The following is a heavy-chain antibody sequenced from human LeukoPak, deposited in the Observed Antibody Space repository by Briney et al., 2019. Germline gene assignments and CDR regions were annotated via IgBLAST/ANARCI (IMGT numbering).Heavy chain of an antibody. CDR3: AAKNVAMSTPELW. J-gene: IGHJ4*02. CDR2: IYHSGSST. CDR1: GGSISSYY. V-gene: IGHV4-59*12. D-gene: IGHD2-2*01. Sequence: PSETLSLTCTVSGGSISSYYWTWMRQAPGKGLEWIGYIYHSGSSTYYNPSLNSRLSISVDTSNDHFSLKLTSVTAADTAVYYCAAKNVAMSTPELWWGQGTLVTVSS.